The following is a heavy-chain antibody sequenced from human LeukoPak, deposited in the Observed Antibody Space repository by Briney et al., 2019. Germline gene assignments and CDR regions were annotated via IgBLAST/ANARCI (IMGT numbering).Heavy chain of an antibody. D-gene: IGHD5-18*01. Sequence: PGGSLRLSCAASGFTFSSYAMHWVRQAPGKGLEWVAVISYDGSNKYYADSVKGRFTISRDNSKNTLYLQMNSLRAEDTAVYYCARDGIWIQLWKRLGFSVSYFDYWGQGTLVTVSS. CDR1: GFTFSSYA. CDR3: ARDGIWIQLWKRLGFSVSYFDY. J-gene: IGHJ4*02. V-gene: IGHV3-30*04. CDR2: ISYDGSNK.